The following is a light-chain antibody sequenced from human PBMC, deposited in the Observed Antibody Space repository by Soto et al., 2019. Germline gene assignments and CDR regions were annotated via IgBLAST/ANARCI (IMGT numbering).Light chain of an antibody. J-gene: IGKJ5*01. V-gene: IGKV3-15*01. CDR1: QSVSSN. CDR2: GAS. CDR3: QQRSNWPPIT. Sequence: EIVMTQSPATLSVSPGERATLSCRASQSVSSNLAWYQQKPGQAPRLLIYGASTRATGIPARFSGSRSGTEFTLPISSLQSEDFAVYYCQQRSNWPPITFGQGTRLEIK.